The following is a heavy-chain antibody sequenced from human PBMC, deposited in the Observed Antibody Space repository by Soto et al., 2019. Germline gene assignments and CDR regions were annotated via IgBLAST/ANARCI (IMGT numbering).Heavy chain of an antibody. J-gene: IGHJ6*02. CDR3: ARANQPAMITHYYDAMDV. V-gene: IGHV1-69*01. Sequence: SVKVAYKACGGSFVTYGVIWVRQAPGQGLEWMGGIVPFFGTPDYAENLQGRVTITADESTSTAYMELSSLRSGDTAVYYCARANQPAMITHYYDAMDVWGQGTTVTVSS. CDR2: IVPFFGTP. D-gene: IGHD5-18*01. CDR1: GGSFVTYG.